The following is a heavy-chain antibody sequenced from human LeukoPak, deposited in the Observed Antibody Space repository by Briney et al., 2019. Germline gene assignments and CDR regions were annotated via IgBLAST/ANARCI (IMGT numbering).Heavy chain of an antibody. D-gene: IGHD6-19*01. J-gene: IGHJ4*02. V-gene: IGHV4-38-2*01. CDR2: IYHSGST. CDR3: ARINPGEWLDPVDY. CDR1: GYSITSGYY. Sequence: TSETLSLTCVVSGYSITSGYYWGWIRQPPGKGLEWIGSIYHSGSTYYNPSLKSRVTISVDTSKNQFSLKLSSVTAADTAVYYCARINPGEWLDPVDYWGQGTLVTVSS.